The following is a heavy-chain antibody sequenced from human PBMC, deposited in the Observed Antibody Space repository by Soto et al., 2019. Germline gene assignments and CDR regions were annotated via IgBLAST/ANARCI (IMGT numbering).Heavy chain of an antibody. V-gene: IGHV3-48*03. CDR2: ISANGNSI. D-gene: IGHD2-21*02. CDR3: AREDINCGGDCFSL. Sequence: GGSLRLSCAASGFTLSSYEMNWVRQAPGRGLEWISYISANGNSIYYADSVRGRFTVSRDSAKNSLYLQMNSLRAEDTAVYYCAREDINCGGDCFSLWGQGTLVTVSS. CDR1: GFTLSSYE. J-gene: IGHJ4*02.